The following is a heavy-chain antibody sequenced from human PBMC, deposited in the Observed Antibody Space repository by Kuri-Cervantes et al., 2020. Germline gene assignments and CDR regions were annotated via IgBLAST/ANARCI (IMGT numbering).Heavy chain of an antibody. Sequence: GSLRLSCAVYGGSFSDYFWIWIRQSPGKGLEWIGEIDHTGTTNYNPSLESRVTISGDTPKNQFSLKLSSVTAADTAVYYCARDDGMGATDYWGQGTLVTVSS. D-gene: IGHD1-26*01. CDR3: ARDDGMGATDY. CDR1: GGSFSDYF. J-gene: IGHJ4*02. V-gene: IGHV4-34*01. CDR2: IDHTGTT.